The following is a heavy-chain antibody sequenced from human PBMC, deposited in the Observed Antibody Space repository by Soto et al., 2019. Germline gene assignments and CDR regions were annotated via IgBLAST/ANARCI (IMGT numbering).Heavy chain of an antibody. CDR2: IYHSGST. CDR1: GGSISSSNW. Sequence: HVQLQDSGPGLVKPSGTLSLTCAVSGGSISSSNWWSWVRRSPGKGLEWIGDIYHSGSTSYNPSLKSRVTISVDKSKTQLSPKLSSVTAADTAVYYCARVKARGVNFDYWGQGTLVTVSS. CDR3: ARVKARGVNFDY. V-gene: IGHV4-4*02. J-gene: IGHJ4*02. D-gene: IGHD3-10*01.